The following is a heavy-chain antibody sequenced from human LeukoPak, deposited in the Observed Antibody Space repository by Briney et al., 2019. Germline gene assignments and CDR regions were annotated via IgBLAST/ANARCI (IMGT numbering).Heavy chain of an antibody. CDR3: ARGNLGGDY. D-gene: IGHD1-14*01. CDR2: ISPSSDNT. J-gene: IGHJ4*02. Sequence: PGGSLRLSCTASGFTLSDYYMSWIRQAPGKGLEWVSSISPSSDNTNYADSVRGRVTISRDNAQNSLYLQVNGLRAADTAVYYCARGNLGGDYWGQGTLVTVSS. V-gene: IGHV3-11*06. CDR1: GFTLSDYY.